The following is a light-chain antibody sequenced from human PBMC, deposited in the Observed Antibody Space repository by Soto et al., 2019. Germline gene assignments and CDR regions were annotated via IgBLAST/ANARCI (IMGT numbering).Light chain of an antibody. J-gene: IGLJ3*02. V-gene: IGLV4-69*01. CDR1: SGHSSYA. Sequence: QPVLTQSPSASASLGASVKLTCTLSSGHSSYAIAWHQQQPEKGPRYLMKLNSDGSHSKGDGIPDRFSGSSSGAERYLTISSLQSEDAADYYCQTWGTGTWVFGGGTQLTVL. CDR2: LNSDGSH. CDR3: QTWGTGTWV.